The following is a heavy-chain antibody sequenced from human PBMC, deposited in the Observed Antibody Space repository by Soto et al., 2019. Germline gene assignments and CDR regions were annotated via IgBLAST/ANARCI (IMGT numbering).Heavy chain of an antibody. V-gene: IGHV1-24*01. CDR2: FDPEDGET. CDR1: GYTLTELS. J-gene: IGHJ5*02. Sequence: ASVKVSCKVSGYTLTELSMHWVRQAPGKGLEWMGGFDPEDGETIYAQKFQGRVTMTEDTSTDTAYMELSSLRSEDTAVYYCATIKNAGSWYFIDPWGQGTLVTSPQ. D-gene: IGHD6-13*01. CDR3: ATIKNAGSWYFIDP.